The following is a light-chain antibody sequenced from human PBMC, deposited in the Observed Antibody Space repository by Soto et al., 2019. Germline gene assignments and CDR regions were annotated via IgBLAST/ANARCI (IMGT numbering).Light chain of an antibody. Sequence: QSALTQPDSVSGSPGQSITISCTGTSRDVGGYNYVSWYQQHPGKAPKLMIYDVSNRPSGVSNRFSGSKSGNTASLTISGLQAEDEGDYHCSSYTSSSTVVFGGGTKLTVL. J-gene: IGLJ2*01. CDR2: DVS. CDR3: SSYTSSSTVV. V-gene: IGLV2-14*01. CDR1: SRDVGGYNY.